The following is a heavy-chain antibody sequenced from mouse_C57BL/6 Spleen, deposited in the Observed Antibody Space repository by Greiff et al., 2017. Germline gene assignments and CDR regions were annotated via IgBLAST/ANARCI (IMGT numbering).Heavy chain of an antibody. Sequence: QVQLQQPGAELVKPGASVKLSCKASGYTFTSYWMHWVKQRPGQGLEWIGMIHPNSGSTNYNEKFKSKATLTVDKSSSTAYMQLSSLTSEDSAVYYCARPPYYGSPTGDYWGQGTTLTVAS. V-gene: IGHV1-64*01. J-gene: IGHJ2*01. CDR3: ARPPYYGSPTGDY. CDR1: GYTFTSYW. CDR2: IHPNSGST. D-gene: IGHD1-1*01.